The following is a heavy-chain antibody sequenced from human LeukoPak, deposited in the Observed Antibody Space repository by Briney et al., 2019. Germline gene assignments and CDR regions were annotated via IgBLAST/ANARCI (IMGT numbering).Heavy chain of an antibody. CDR3: AKALSSSFYYFDL. V-gene: IGHV3-48*04. J-gene: IGHJ2*01. CDR2: ISGRGSTI. CDR1: GFTFSSYS. Sequence: GGSLRLSCAASGFTFSSYSMNWVRQAPGKGLEWVSYISGRGSTISYADSVKGRFTISRDNAKNSLYLQMNSPRAEDTAVYYCAKALSSSFYYFDLGGRGTLVTVSS. D-gene: IGHD3-16*02.